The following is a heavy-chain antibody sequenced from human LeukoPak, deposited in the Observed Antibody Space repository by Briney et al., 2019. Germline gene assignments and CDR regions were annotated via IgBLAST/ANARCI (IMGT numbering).Heavy chain of an antibody. CDR2: IYYSGTT. J-gene: IGHJ4*02. Sequence: PSESLSLTCTVSGGSISSYYWSWIRRPPGKGLECIGYIYYSGTTNYNPSLKSRVTISVDTSKSQFSLKLRSVTAADTAVYYCARGGDYLFDYWGQGTLVTVSS. D-gene: IGHD4-17*01. CDR3: ARGGDYLFDY. CDR1: GGSISSYY. V-gene: IGHV4-59*01.